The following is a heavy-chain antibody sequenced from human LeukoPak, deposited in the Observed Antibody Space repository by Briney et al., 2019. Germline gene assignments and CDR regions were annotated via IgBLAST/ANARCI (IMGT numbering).Heavy chain of an antibody. CDR1: GYTFTSYY. CDR3: AREPQEVLRFLEWLPYYGMDV. CDR2: INPSGGST. V-gene: IGHV1-46*01. J-gene: IGHJ6*02. Sequence: ASVKVSCKASGYTFTSYYMHWVRQAPGQGLEWMGIINPSGGSTSYAQKFQGRVTMTRDTSTSTVYMELSSLRSEDTAVYYCAREPQEVLRFLEWLPYYGMDVWGQGTTVTVSS. D-gene: IGHD3-3*01.